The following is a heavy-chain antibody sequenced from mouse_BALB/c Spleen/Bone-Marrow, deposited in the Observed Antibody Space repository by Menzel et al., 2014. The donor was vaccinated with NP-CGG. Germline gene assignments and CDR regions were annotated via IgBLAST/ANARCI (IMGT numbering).Heavy chain of an antibody. J-gene: IGHJ3*01. Sequence: EVQVVESGGGLVKSGGSLKLSCAASGFTFSNYGMSWVRQTPEKRLEWVATISGGGSCTFYSDSVKGRFTISRDNAKNNLYLQLSSLRSEDTALYYCARHAYYDQTEVSFVYWGQGTLVTVSA. CDR1: GFTFSNYG. D-gene: IGHD2-4*01. CDR3: ARHAYYDQTEVSFVY. V-gene: IGHV5-9-2*01. CDR2: ISGGGSCT.